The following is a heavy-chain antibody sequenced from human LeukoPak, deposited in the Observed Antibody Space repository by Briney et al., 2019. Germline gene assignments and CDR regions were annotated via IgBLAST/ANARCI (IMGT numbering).Heavy chain of an antibody. D-gene: IGHD1-26*01. J-gene: IGHJ4*02. CDR2: IYYSGST. CDR3: ARETSGSYYSYFDY. V-gene: IGHV4-39*07. Sequence: SETLSLTCTVSGGSISSSSYYWGWIRQPPGKGLEWIGSIYYSGSTYYNLSLKSRVTISVDTSKNQFSLKLSSVTAAATAVYYCARETSGSYYSYFDYWGQGTLVTVSS. CDR1: GGSISSSSYY.